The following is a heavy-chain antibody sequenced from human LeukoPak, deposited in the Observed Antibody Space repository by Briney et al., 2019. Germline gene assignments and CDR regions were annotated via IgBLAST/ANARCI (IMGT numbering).Heavy chain of an antibody. D-gene: IGHD4-23*01. CDR2: IYHSGST. CDR1: GYSISSGCY. Sequence: SETLSLTCAVSGYSISSGCYWGWIRQAPGKGLEWIGSIYHSGSTYYNPSLKSRVTRSVEPSKNQFSLKLSSVTAADTAVYYCARHVFSVVLYYLDYWGQGSMATVSS. J-gene: IGHJ4*02. CDR3: ARHVFSVVLYYLDY. V-gene: IGHV4-38-2*01.